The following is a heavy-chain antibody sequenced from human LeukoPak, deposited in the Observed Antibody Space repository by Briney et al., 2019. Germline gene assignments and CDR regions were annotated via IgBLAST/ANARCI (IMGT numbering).Heavy chain of an antibody. D-gene: IGHD5-18*01. CDR1: GGSFSGYY. Sequence: PSETLSLTCAVYGGSFSGYYWSWIRQPPGKGLEWIGEINHSGSTNYNPSLKSRVTMSVDTSKNQFSLKLSSVTAADTAVYYCARGRYSYGYFDYWGQGTLVTVS. CDR3: ARGRYSYGYFDY. CDR2: INHSGST. J-gene: IGHJ4*02. V-gene: IGHV4-34*01.